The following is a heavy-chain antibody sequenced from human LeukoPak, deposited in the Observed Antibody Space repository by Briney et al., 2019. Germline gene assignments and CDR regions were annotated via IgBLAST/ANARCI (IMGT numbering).Heavy chain of an antibody. Sequence: GESLRISCKASGYTFTHQWIGWVRQMSGSGLEWMGIIYPRDSDTIYSPSFQGHVAISADTSINTAYLEWSSLEASDTAIYYCARHSDVIGAIWGQGTLVTVSS. CDR1: GYTFTHQW. CDR2: IYPRDSDT. J-gene: IGHJ4*02. D-gene: IGHD3-10*01. V-gene: IGHV5-51*01. CDR3: ARHSDVIGAI.